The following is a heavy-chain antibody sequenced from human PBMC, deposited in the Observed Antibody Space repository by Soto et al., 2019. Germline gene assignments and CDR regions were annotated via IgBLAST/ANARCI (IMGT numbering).Heavy chain of an antibody. CDR3: VRGPDYEGYFDY. CDR1: GTTFSNFA. V-gene: IGHV1-69*12. CDR2: IILPFGTP. D-gene: IGHD3-22*01. J-gene: IGHJ4*02. Sequence: QVRLVQSGAEVKKTGSSVKVSCEASGTTFSNFAIGWVRQAPGQGLEWMGGIILPFGTPNYAQKFQGRVTISADESMTTDYMELRGLRSEYTAVYYCVRGPDYEGYFDYWGQGTLVTVSS.